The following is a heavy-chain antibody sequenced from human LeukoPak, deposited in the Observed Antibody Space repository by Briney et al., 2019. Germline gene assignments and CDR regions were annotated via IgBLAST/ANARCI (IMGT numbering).Heavy chain of an antibody. V-gene: IGHV4-59*01. CDR1: GGSISSYY. J-gene: IGHJ6*02. CDR3: ARVSSHCSGGSCYYYYYGMDV. D-gene: IGHD2-15*01. Sequence: SETLSLTCTVSGGSISSYYWSWIRQPPGKGLEWIGYIYYSGSTNYNPSLKSRVTISVDTSKNQFSLKLSSVTAADTAVYYCARVSSHCSGGSCYYYYYGMDVWGQGTTVTVSS. CDR2: IYYSGST.